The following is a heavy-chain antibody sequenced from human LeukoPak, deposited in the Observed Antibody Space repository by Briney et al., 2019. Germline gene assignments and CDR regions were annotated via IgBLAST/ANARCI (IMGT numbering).Heavy chain of an antibody. D-gene: IGHD1-26*01. Sequence: PSETLSLTCAVSGGSITTTDFDWAWIRQPPGQGFEWIATISSSGKAYYYPSLMSRVTISVDTSKNQFSLDVTSVTAADTGLFYCARFKGGTGFDHWGRGILVIVS. J-gene: IGHJ4*02. CDR2: ISSSGKA. CDR3: ARFKGGTGFDH. V-gene: IGHV4-39*01. CDR1: GGSITTTDFD.